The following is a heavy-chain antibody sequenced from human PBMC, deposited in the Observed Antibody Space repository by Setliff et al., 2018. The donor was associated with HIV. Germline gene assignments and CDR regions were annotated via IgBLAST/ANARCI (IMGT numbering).Heavy chain of an antibody. J-gene: IGHJ3*02. Sequence: ASETLSLTCTVSGGSISSYYWSWIRQPPGKGLGWIGYIYYSGSTNYTPSLKSRVTISVDTSKNQFSLKLSSVTAADTAVYYCARNPCSGGSCPDAFDIWGQGTMVTVSS. D-gene: IGHD2-15*01. CDR3: ARNPCSGGSCPDAFDI. V-gene: IGHV4-59*01. CDR1: GGSISSYY. CDR2: IYYSGST.